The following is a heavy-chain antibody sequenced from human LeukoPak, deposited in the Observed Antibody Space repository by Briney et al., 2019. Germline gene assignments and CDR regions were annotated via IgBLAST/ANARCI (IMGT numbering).Heavy chain of an antibody. D-gene: IGHD6-19*01. Sequence: SETLSLTCTVSGGSISSYYWSWIRQPPGTGLEWIGYIYYSGSTNYNPSLKSRVTISVDTSKNQFSLKLSSVTAADTAVYYCARHNSGWPLDYWGQGTLVTVSS. CDR3: ARHNSGWPLDY. J-gene: IGHJ4*02. CDR2: IYYSGST. V-gene: IGHV4-59*08. CDR1: GGSISSYY.